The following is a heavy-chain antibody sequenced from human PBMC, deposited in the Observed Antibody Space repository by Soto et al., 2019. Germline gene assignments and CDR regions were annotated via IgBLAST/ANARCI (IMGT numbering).Heavy chain of an antibody. J-gene: IGHJ4*02. V-gene: IGHV4-39*01. CDR3: ARLGSYYYDSSGYPGSFYFDY. CDR2: IYYSGST. CDR1: GGSISSSSYY. Sequence: SETLSLTCTVSGGSISSSSYYWGWIRQPPGKGLERIGSIYYSGSTYYNPSLKSRVTISVDTSKNQFSLKLSSVTAADTAVYYCARLGSYYYDSSGYPGSFYFDYWGQGTLVTVSS. D-gene: IGHD3-22*01.